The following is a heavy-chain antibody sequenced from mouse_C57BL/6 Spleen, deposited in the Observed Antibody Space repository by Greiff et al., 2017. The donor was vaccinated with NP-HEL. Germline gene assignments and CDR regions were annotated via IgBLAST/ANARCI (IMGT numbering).Heavy chain of an antibody. CDR3: ASVPSITTVVAFDY. CDR2: IDPEDGET. J-gene: IGHJ2*01. D-gene: IGHD1-1*01. Sequence: EVQLQQSGAELVKPGASVKLSCTASGFNIKDYYMHWVKQRTEQGLEWIGRIDPEDGETKYVPKFQGKATITADTSSNTAYLQLSSLTSEDTAVYYCASVPSITTVVAFDYWGQGTTLTVSS. CDR1: GFNIKDYY. V-gene: IGHV14-2*01.